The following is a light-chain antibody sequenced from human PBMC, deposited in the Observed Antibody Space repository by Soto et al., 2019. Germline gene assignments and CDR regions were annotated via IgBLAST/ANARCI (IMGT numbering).Light chain of an antibody. J-gene: IGLJ3*02. CDR2: SDN. CDR1: NSNIGSYT. V-gene: IGLV1-44*01. Sequence: QLVLTQPPSASGTPGQRVTISCSGRNSNIGSYTVNWYLQHPGTAPKLLIYSDNQRPSGVPDRFSGSKSGTSASLAISGLQSEDEADYYCATWDDSLNAWVFGGGTKLTVL. CDR3: ATWDDSLNAWV.